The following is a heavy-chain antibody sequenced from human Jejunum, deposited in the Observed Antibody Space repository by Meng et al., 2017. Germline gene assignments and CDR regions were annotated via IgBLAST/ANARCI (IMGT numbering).Heavy chain of an antibody. Sequence: SGPRLLHPSVPLSLPCAVSAVSIHPSYWLSWVRQPPVTGLEWIGDLHHSGSTNYNPSLKSRVTISVDKSKNQFSLKLNSVTAADTAVYNCAREWSGSYRHFDYWGQGTLVTVSS. J-gene: IGHJ4*02. CDR2: LHHSGST. V-gene: IGHV4-4*02. CDR3: AREWSGSYRHFDY. CDR1: AVSIHPSYW. D-gene: IGHD1-26*01.